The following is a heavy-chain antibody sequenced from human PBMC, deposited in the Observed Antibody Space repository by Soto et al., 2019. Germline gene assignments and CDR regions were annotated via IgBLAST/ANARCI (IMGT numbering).Heavy chain of an antibody. Sequence: GGSLRLSCAASGFTFSSYEMNWVRQAPGKGLEWLSYIDSSGDTIYYADSVKGRFTISRDNAKNSLYLQMNSLRVEDTAVYYCASPCRSFDYCGQLPLFTASS. V-gene: IGHV3-48*03. CDR1: GFTFSSYE. J-gene: IGHJ4*02. CDR2: IDSSGDTI. CDR3: ASPCRSFDY.